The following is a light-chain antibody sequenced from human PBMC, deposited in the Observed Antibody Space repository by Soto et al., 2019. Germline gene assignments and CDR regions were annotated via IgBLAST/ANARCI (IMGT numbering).Light chain of an antibody. CDR1: SSNIGSNY. Sequence: QSVLTQPPSASGTPGQRVTISCSGSSSNIGSNYVYWYQQLPGTAPKLLSYRNDRRPSGVPDRFSGSKSGTSASLAISGLRSEDEADYYCAAWDDSLSVLVFGGGTKLTVL. CDR3: AAWDDSLSVLV. V-gene: IGLV1-47*01. CDR2: RND. J-gene: IGLJ3*02.